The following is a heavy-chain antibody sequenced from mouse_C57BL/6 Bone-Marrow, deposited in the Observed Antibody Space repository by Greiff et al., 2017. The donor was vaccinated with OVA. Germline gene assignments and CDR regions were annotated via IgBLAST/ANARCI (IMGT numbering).Heavy chain of an antibody. Sequence: VQLQQSDAELVKPGASVKISCKVSGYTFTDHTIHWMKQRPEQGLEWIGYIYPRDGSTKYNEKFKGKATLTADKSSSTAYMQLNILTSEDSAVYFCARAPITTVVAKDYFDYWGQGTTLTVSS. CDR1: GYTFTDHT. D-gene: IGHD1-1*01. V-gene: IGHV1-78*01. J-gene: IGHJ2*01. CDR3: ARAPITTVVAKDYFDY. CDR2: IYPRDGST.